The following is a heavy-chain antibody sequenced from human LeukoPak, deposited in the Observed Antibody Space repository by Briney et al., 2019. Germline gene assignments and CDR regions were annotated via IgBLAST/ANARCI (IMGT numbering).Heavy chain of an antibody. Sequence: SVKVSCKASGGTFSRYAISWVRQAPGQGLEGRGGIIPFFGTANYAQKFQGRVTITTDESTSTAYMELNSLRSEDTAVYYCARRTFAGYYYDSSSYYGDAFDIWGQGTMVTVSS. V-gene: IGHV1-69*05. J-gene: IGHJ3*02. CDR2: IIPFFGTA. CDR3: ARRTFAGYYYDSSSYYGDAFDI. D-gene: IGHD3-22*01. CDR1: GGTFSRYA.